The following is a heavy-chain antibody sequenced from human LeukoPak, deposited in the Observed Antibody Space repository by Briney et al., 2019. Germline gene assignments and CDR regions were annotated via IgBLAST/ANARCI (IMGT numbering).Heavy chain of an antibody. Sequence: SETLSLTCAVSGYSISSGHWWSWVRQPPGKGLEWIGEIHHGGSTNYNPSLKSRVTISVDKSKNQFSLKLDSVTAADTAVYHCARSDYYSADYWGQGTLVTVSS. CDR3: ARSDYYSADY. J-gene: IGHJ4*02. V-gene: IGHV4-4*02. CDR1: GYSISSGHW. CDR2: IHHGGST. D-gene: IGHD3-22*01.